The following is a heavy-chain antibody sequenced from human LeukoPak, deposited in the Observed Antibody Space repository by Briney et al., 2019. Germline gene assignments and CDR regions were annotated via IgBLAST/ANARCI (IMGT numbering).Heavy chain of an antibody. CDR3: ASTYCSGGSCQLDY. CDR2: IYHSGST. V-gene: IGHV4-30-2*01. CDR1: GGSISSGGYY. Sequence: PSQTLSLTCTVSGGSISSGGYYWSWIRQPPGKGLKWIGYIYHSGSTYYNPSLKSRVTISVDTSKNQFSLKLSSVTAADTAVHYCASTYCSGGSCQLDYWGQGTLVTVSS. J-gene: IGHJ4*02. D-gene: IGHD2-15*01.